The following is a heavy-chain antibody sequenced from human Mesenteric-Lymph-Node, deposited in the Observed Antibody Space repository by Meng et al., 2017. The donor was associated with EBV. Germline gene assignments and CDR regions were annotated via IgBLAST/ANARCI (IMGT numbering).Heavy chain of an antibody. Sequence: QITLKGSGPTPVKPTQTLTLTCTFSGFSLSTSGVGVGWIRQPPGKALEWLALIYWDDDKRYSPSLKTRLTITKDTSENQVVLTMTNMDPVDAATYYCAHRTSNCFDPWGQGTLVTVSS. CDR1: GFSLSTSGVG. J-gene: IGHJ5*02. CDR3: AHRTSNCFDP. CDR2: IYWDDDK. V-gene: IGHV2-5*02.